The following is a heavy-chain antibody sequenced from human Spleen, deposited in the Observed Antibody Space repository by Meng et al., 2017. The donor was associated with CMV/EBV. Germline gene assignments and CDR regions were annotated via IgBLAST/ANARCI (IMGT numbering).Heavy chain of an antibody. Sequence: LQESGPVRVKPSEPLSLTCTVSGGSISSSNYFWGWIRQPPGKGLEWIGSISYSGTTYYSPSLKSRVSISVDTSKNQFSLKLSSVTAADTAVYYCARRHGYSSGWSGGYYFDYWGQGTLVTVSS. CDR2: ISYSGTT. CDR3: ARRHGYSSGWSGGYYFDY. J-gene: IGHJ4*02. V-gene: IGHV4-39*07. CDR1: GGSISSSNYF. D-gene: IGHD6-19*01.